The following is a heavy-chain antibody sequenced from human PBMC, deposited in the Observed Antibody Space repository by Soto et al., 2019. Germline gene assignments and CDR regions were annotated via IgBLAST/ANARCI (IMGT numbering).Heavy chain of an antibody. CDR2: ISGGGGSS. CDR3: VKLLRSWYGHNALDV. V-gene: IGHV3-23*01. CDR1: GLTFSNYA. D-gene: IGHD3-9*01. Sequence: EVKLLESGGGFIQPWGSLRLSCTASGLTFSNYAMSWVRQAPGKGLEFVSFISGGGGSSYSADSVKGRFTVSRDNLKNTLSLQMNSLRVEYTAEYYCVKLLRSWYGHNALDVWGQVTTVTFSS. J-gene: IGHJ6*02.